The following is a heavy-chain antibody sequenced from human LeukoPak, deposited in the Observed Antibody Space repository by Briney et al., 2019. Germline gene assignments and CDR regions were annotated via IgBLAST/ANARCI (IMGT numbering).Heavy chain of an antibody. CDR3: ARGASNKGDSYKWFDP. Sequence: PSETLSLTCTVSGGSISSGGYFWSWVRQPPGKGLEWIGYIYYSGSTYYNPSLKSRVTMSVDTSKNQFSLKLTSVIAADTAMYYCARGASNKGDSYKWFDPWGQGTLVTVSS. CDR1: GGSISSGGYF. V-gene: IGHV4-30-4*08. D-gene: IGHD3-16*01. CDR2: IYYSGST. J-gene: IGHJ5*02.